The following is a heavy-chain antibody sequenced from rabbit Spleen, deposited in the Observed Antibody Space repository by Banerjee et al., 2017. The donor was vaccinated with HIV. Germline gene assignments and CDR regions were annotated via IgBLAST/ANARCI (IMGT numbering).Heavy chain of an antibody. CDR2: IDPVFGSA. V-gene: IGHV1S45*01. CDR1: GLAFSSSYW. Sequence: QEQLEESGGDLVKPGASLTLTCKASGLAFSSSYWICWVRQAPGKGLEWIGYIDPVFGSAYYASWVNGRFSISRENTQNTVSLQLNSLTAADTATYFCARDTGTSFSSYGMDLWGPGTLVTVS. J-gene: IGHJ6*01. D-gene: IGHD7-1*01. CDR3: ARDTGTSFSSYGMDL.